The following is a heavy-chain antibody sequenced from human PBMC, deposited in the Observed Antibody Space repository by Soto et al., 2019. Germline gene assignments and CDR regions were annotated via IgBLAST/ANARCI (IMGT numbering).Heavy chain of an antibody. D-gene: IGHD1-7*01. V-gene: IGHV1-18*01. Sequence: ASVEVSCKASGYTFTSYGISWVRQAPGQGLEWMGWISAYNGNTNYAQKLQGRVTMTTDTSTSTAYMELRSLRSDDTAVYYCARASNWNYEYYYYGMDVWGQGTTVTVSS. J-gene: IGHJ6*02. CDR1: GYTFTSYG. CDR3: ARASNWNYEYYYYGMDV. CDR2: ISAYNGNT.